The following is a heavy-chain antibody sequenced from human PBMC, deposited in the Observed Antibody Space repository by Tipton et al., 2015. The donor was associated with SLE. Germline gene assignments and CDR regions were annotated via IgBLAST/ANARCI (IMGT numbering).Heavy chain of an antibody. CDR1: GFTFSTYS. CDR2: ISYDGSNK. J-gene: IGHJ4*02. D-gene: IGHD3-9*01. Sequence: SLRLSCAAPGFTFSTYSMTWVRQAPGKGLEWVAVISYDGSNKYYADSVKGRFTISRDNSKNTLYLQMNSLRAEDTAVYYCASDILTGPDYWGQGTLVTVSS. CDR3: ASDILTGPDY. V-gene: IGHV3-30*03.